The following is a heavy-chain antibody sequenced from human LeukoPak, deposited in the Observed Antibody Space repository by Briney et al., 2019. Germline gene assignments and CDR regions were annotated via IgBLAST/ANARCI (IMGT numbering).Heavy chain of an antibody. J-gene: IGHJ4*02. V-gene: IGHV3-48*02. Sequence: GGSLRLSCAASGFTFSSYAMHWVRQAPGKGLEWISYISGGSDTISYADSVKGRFTISRDNAKNSLFLQMNSLRDEDTAVYYCARDDKFASDHWGQGTVVTVSS. CDR2: ISGGSDTI. CDR3: ARDDKFASDH. D-gene: IGHD2-21*01. CDR1: GFTFSSYA.